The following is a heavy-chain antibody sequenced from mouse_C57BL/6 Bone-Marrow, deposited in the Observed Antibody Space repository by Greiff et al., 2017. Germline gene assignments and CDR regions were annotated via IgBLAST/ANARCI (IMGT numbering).Heavy chain of an antibody. Sequence: EVKLQESGGDLVKPGGSLKLSCAASGFTFSSYGMSWVRQTPDKRLEWVATISIGGSYTYYPDSVKGRFTISRDNAKNTLYLQMSSLKSEDTAMYYCARLDRGYAMDYWGQGTSVTVSS. J-gene: IGHJ4*01. V-gene: IGHV5-6*01. CDR3: ARLDRGYAMDY. CDR2: ISIGGSYT. CDR1: GFTFSSYG. D-gene: IGHD3-2*01.